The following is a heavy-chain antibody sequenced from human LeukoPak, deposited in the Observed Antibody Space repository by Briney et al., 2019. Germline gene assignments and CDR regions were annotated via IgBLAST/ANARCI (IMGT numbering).Heavy chain of an antibody. J-gene: IGHJ4*02. CDR1: GFTFSSYS. CDR3: ARVLYSSGWYGDHY. Sequence: GGSLRLSCAASGFTFSSYSMNWVRQAPGKGLEWVSYISSSSGTIYYADSVKGRFTISRDNAKNSLYLQMNSLRAEDTAVYYCARVLYSSGWYGDHYWGQGTLVTVSS. CDR2: ISSSSGTI. V-gene: IGHV3-48*01. D-gene: IGHD6-19*01.